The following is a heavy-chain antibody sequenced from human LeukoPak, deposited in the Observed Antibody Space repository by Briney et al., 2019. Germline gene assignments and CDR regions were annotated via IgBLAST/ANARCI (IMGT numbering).Heavy chain of an antibody. D-gene: IGHD1-14*01. CDR2: ISWNSGSI. V-gene: IGHV3-9*01. CDR3: AKDIATGNRLYYFDY. CDR1: GFTFDDYA. J-gene: IGHJ4*02. Sequence: GGSLRLSCAASGFTFDDYAMHWVRQAPGKGLEWVSGISWNSGSIGYADSVKGRFTISRDNAKNSRYLQMNSLRAEDTALYYCAKDIATGNRLYYFDYWGQGTLVTVSS.